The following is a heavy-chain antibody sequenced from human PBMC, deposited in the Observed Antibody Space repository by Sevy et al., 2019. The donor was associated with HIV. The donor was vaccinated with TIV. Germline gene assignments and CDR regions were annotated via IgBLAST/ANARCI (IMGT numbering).Heavy chain of an antibody. J-gene: IGHJ4*02. Sequence: GGSLRLSCAASGFKFNDFAMHWVRQAPGKGLEWVSGISWNGGNIDYEDSVKGRFTISRDNSKDTLFLQMNSLTPEDTAVYYCARGGGYCGGDCYSIDYWGQGALVTVSS. CDR3: ARGGGYCGGDCYSIDY. D-gene: IGHD2-21*02. CDR2: ISWNGGNI. V-gene: IGHV3-9*01. CDR1: GFKFNDFA.